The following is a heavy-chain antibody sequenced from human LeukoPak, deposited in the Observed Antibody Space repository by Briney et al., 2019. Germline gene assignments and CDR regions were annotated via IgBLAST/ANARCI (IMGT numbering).Heavy chain of an antibody. CDR3: ARGLMATMVDY. D-gene: IGHD5-24*01. J-gene: IGHJ4*02. Sequence: GSSVKVSCKASGGTFSSYAISWVRQAPGQGLEWMGRIIPILGIANYAQKFQGRVTITADKSTSTAYMELSSLRSEDTAVYYCARGLMATMVDYWGQGTLVTVSS. CDR2: IIPILGIA. CDR1: GGTFSSYA. V-gene: IGHV1-69*04.